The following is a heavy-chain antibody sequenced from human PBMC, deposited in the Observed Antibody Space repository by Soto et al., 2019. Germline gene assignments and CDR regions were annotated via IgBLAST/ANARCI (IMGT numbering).Heavy chain of an antibody. CDR1: GFTFSSYG. J-gene: IGHJ4*02. D-gene: IGHD4-17*01. V-gene: IGHV3-30*18. Sequence: QVQLVESGGGVVQPGRSLRLSCAASGFTFSSYGMHWVRQAPGKGLEWVAVISYDGSNKYYADSVKGRFTISRDNSKNTLYLQMNSLRAEDTAVYYCAKSEAMTTVTTSGDYWGQGTLVTVSS. CDR3: AKSEAMTTVTTSGDY. CDR2: ISYDGSNK.